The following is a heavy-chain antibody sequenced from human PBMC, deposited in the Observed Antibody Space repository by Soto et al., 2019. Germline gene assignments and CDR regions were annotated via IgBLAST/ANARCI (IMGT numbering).Heavy chain of an antibody. Sequence: ASVKVSCKASGGTFSSYTISWVRQAPGQGLEWMGRIIPILGIANYAQKFQGRVMITADKSTSTAYMELSSLRSEDTAVYYCASARPHYYYYYYMDVWGKGTTVTVSS. CDR3: ASARPHYYYYYYMDV. CDR2: IIPILGIA. V-gene: IGHV1-69*02. CDR1: GGTFSSYT. J-gene: IGHJ6*03.